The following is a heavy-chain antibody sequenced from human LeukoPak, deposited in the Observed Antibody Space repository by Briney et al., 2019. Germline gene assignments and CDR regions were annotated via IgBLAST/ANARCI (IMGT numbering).Heavy chain of an antibody. Sequence: PSETLSLTCTVSGGSISSYYWSWIRQPPGKGLEWIGYIYYSGSTNYNPSLKSRVTISVDTSKNQFSLKLSSVTAADTAVYYCARTLYYYDSSGYYYAHYFDYWGQGTLVTVSS. J-gene: IGHJ4*02. CDR2: IYYSGST. D-gene: IGHD3-22*01. V-gene: IGHV4-59*08. CDR3: ARTLYYYDSSGYYYAHYFDY. CDR1: GGSISSYY.